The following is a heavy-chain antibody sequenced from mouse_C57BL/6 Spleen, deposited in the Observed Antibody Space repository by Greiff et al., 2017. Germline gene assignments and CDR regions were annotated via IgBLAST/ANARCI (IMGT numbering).Heavy chain of an antibody. Sequence: QVQLQQPGAELVRPGSSVKLSCKASGYTFTSYWMHWVKQRPIQGLELIGNIDPSDSETHYNQKFKDKATLTVDKSSRTAYMQLSSLTSEYSAVYYCARAIGINYARDYWGQGTSVTVSS. CDR1: GYTFTSYW. D-gene: IGHD1-1*01. V-gene: IGHV1-52*01. J-gene: IGHJ4*01. CDR2: IDPSDSET. CDR3: ARAIGINYARDY.